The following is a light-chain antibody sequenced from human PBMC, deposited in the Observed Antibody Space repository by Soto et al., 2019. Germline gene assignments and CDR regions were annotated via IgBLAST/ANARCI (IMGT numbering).Light chain of an antibody. CDR3: QQYYSSPRT. CDR1: XSVLYSSNRKSY. Sequence: DIIMAQSPDSLPVSLRERATINXXSSXSVLYSSNRKSYLAWYQQKPGQAPKXXIHSASTRESGVPDRFSGSGSGTDFTLTISSLQAEDVAVYYCQQYYSSPRTFGQGTKVDIK. J-gene: IGKJ1*01. CDR2: SAS. V-gene: IGKV4-1*01.